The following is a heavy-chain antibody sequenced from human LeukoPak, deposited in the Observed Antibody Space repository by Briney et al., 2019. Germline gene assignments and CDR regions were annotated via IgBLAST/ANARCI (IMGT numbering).Heavy chain of an antibody. J-gene: IGHJ4*02. CDR2: IYYSGNT. CDR3: ARQTGSGLFILP. D-gene: IGHD3/OR15-3a*01. CDR1: GVSISSSNSY. Sequence: SETLSLTCTVSGVSISSSNSYWGWIRQPPGKGLEWIGSIYYSGNTHYNASLKSQVSISIDTSKNQFSLRLTSVTAADTAVYYCARQTGSGLFILPGGQGTLVTVSS. V-gene: IGHV4-39*01.